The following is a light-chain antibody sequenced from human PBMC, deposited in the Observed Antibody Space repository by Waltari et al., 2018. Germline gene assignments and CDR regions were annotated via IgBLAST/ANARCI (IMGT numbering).Light chain of an antibody. J-gene: IGKJ2*01. Sequence: DDLMTKSPPYLRVTLGHPASISSQAPHSLVSSDGNTHLNWFQQRPGPSPRRLIYRVFNRDSGVPDRFSGSGSGTDFTLKISRVEAEDVGVYYCMQGTHWPYTFGQGTKLDIK. CDR2: RVF. CDR3: MQGTHWPYT. V-gene: IGKV2-30*01. CDR1: HSLVSSDGNTH.